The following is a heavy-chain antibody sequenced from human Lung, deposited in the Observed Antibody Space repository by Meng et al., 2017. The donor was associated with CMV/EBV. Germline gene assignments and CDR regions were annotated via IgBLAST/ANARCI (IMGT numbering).Heavy chain of an antibody. CDR1: GGSFSGYY. J-gene: IGHJ4*02. D-gene: IGHD1-7*01. CDR3: ARGAWNYVGVFDY. V-gene: IGHV4-34*01. Sequence: SETLSLTCAVYGGSFSGYYWSWIRQPPGKGLEWIGEINHSGSTNYNPSLKSRVTISVDTSKNQFSLKLSSVTAADTAVYYCARGAWNYVGVFDYWGQGTLVTV. CDR2: INHSGST.